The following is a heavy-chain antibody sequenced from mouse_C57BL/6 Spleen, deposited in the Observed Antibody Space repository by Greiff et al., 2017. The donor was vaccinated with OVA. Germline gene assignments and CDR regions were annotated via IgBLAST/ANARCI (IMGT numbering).Heavy chain of an antibody. CDR2: INPNNGGT. CDR3: ARYSNYGFAY. CDR1: GYTFTDYY. J-gene: IGHJ3*01. Sequence: VQLQQSGPELVKPGASVKISCKASGYTFTDYYMNWVKQSHGKSLEWIGDINPNNGGTSYNQKFKGKATLTVDKSSSTAYMELRSLTSEDSAVYYCARYSNYGFAYWGQGTLVTVSA. D-gene: IGHD2-5*01. V-gene: IGHV1-26*01.